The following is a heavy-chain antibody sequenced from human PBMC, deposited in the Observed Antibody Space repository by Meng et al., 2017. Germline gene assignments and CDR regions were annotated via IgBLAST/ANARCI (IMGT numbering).Heavy chain of an antibody. V-gene: IGHV1-69*02. J-gene: IGHJ4*02. CDR2: IIPILGIA. Sequence: QVQLVTYGAEVKMPGSAVKVPCKASGGTFSSYTISWVRQAPGQGLEWMGRIIPILGIANYAQKFQGRVTITADKSTSTAYMELSSLRSEDTAVYYCAIIYCSGGSCSPDFDYWGQGTLVTVSS. CDR1: GGTFSSYT. CDR3: AIIYCSGGSCSPDFDY. D-gene: IGHD2-15*01.